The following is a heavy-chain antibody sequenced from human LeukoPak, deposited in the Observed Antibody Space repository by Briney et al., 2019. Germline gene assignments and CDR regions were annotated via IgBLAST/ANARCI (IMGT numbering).Heavy chain of an antibody. CDR2: ISSSSSYI. CDR3: ARDRKYYDFWSGSLGGMDV. V-gene: IGHV3-21*01. J-gene: IGHJ6*02. CDR1: GFTFSSYS. D-gene: IGHD3-3*01. Sequence: GGSLRLSCAASGFTFSSYSMNWVRQAPGKGLEWVSSISSSSSYIYYADSVKGRFTISRDNAKNSLYLQMNSLRAEDTAVYYCARDRKYYDFWSGSLGGMDVWGQGTTVTVSS.